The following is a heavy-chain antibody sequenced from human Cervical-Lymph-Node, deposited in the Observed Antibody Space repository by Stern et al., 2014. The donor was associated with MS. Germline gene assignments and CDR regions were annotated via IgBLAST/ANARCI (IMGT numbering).Heavy chain of an antibody. CDR3: LGVGDAMHV. CDR1: GFSLSNLG. J-gene: IGHJ6*02. Sequence: VQLVESGGGVVQPGRSLRLSCAVSGFSLSNLGMHWVRQAPGKGLEWVAVISFVGSNARYGDSVKGRFSISRDISNNTLYLQMNSLRPEDTALYYCLGVGDAMHVWGQGTTVIVSS. CDR2: ISFVGSNA. V-gene: IGHV3-30*03.